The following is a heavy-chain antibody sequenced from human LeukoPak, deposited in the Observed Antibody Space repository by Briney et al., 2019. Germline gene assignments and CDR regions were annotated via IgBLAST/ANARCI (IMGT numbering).Heavy chain of an antibody. Sequence: QSGGSLRLSCAASGFTFSSYAMHWVRQAPGKGLEYVSAISSNGGSTYYANSVKGRFTISRDNSKNTLYLQMGSLRAEDMAVYYCARDRGDEVTLDYWGQGTLVTVPS. D-gene: IGHD3-10*01. CDR1: GFTFSSYA. J-gene: IGHJ4*02. V-gene: IGHV3-64*01. CDR3: ARDRGDEVTLDY. CDR2: ISSNGGST.